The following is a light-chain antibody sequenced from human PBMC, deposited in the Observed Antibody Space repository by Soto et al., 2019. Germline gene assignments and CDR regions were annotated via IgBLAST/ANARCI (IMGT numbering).Light chain of an antibody. CDR3: QQSYSTPRYT. CDR2: GAS. Sequence: EIVMTQSPATLSVSPGERATLSCRASQSVSSNLAWYQQKPGQAPRLLIYGASTRATGIPARFSGSGSGTEFTLTISSLQSEDFAVYYCQQSYSTPRYTFGQGTKLEIK. J-gene: IGKJ2*01. V-gene: IGKV3-15*01. CDR1: QSVSSN.